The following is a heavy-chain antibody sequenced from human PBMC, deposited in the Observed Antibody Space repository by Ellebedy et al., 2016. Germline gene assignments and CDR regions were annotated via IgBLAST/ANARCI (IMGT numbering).Heavy chain of an antibody. V-gene: IGHV3-9*01. D-gene: IGHD5-18*01. CDR3: AKDGCEDTAMVCNWFDP. CDR2: ISWNSGSI. CDR1: GFTFDDYA. J-gene: IGHJ5*02. Sequence: SLKISCAASGFTFDDYAMHWVRQAPGTGLEWVSGISWNSGSIGYADSVKGRFTISRDNAKNSLYLQMNSLRAEDTALYYCAKDGCEDTAMVCNWFDPWGQGTLVTVSS.